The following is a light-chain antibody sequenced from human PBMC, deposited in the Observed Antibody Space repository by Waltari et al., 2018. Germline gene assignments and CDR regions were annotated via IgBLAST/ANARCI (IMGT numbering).Light chain of an antibody. V-gene: IGKV3-20*01. CDR1: QTVPASQ. Sequence: IVLTQSPGTLSLSPGERATLSCRASQTVPASQLAWYQQKPGQAPRLLIDGASRSAACIPDSFSPSRSGRGFTLTIIRLTTNDFAVYYCPQYGDSHLISFGQGTKLEI. J-gene: IGKJ2*03. CDR2: GAS. CDR3: PQYGDSHLIS.